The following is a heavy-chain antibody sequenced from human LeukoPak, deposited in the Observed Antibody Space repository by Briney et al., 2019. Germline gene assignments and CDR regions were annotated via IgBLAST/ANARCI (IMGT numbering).Heavy chain of an antibody. J-gene: IGHJ3*02. Sequence: ASVKVSCKASGYTFTSYGISWVRQATGQGLEWMGWMNPNSGNTGYAQKFQGRVTMTRNTSISTAYMELSSLGSEDTAVYYCARWPRWWSLCREAFDIWGQGTMVTVSS. CDR1: GYTFTSYG. V-gene: IGHV1-8*02. CDR3: ARWPRWWSLCREAFDI. CDR2: MNPNSGNT. D-gene: IGHD2-15*01.